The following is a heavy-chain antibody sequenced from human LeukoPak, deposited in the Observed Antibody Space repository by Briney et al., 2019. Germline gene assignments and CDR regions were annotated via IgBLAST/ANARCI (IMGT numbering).Heavy chain of an antibody. V-gene: IGHV1-2*02. CDR3: ARDSLAYCGGDCYPDY. CDR2: INPNSGGT. D-gene: IGHD2-21*02. CDR1: GYTFTGYY. J-gene: IGHJ4*02. Sequence: ASVKASCKASGYTFTGYYMHWVRQAPGQGLEWMGWINPNSGGTNYAQKFQGRVTMTRDTSISTAYMELSRLRSDDTAVYYCARDSLAYCGGDCYPDYWGQGTLVTVSS.